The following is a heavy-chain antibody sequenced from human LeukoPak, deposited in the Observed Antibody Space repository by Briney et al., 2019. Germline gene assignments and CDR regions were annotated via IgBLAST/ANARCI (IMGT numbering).Heavy chain of an antibody. Sequence: SGGSLRLSCAASGFTFSSYSMNWVRQAPGKGLEWVSSISSSSSYIYYADSGKGRFTISRDNAKNSLYLQMNSLRAEDTAVYYCARARSYYYAFDIWGQGTMVTVSS. CDR1: GFTFSSYS. CDR2: ISSSSSYI. D-gene: IGHD1-26*01. J-gene: IGHJ3*02. CDR3: ARARSYYYAFDI. V-gene: IGHV3-21*01.